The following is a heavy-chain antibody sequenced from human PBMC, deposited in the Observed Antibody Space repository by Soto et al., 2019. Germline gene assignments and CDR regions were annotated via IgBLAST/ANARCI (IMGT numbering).Heavy chain of an antibody. CDR2: IYYSGST. CDR1: GGSISSGGYY. J-gene: IGHJ5*02. D-gene: IGHD5-12*01. CDR3: ARGFNGYDWSWFDP. Sequence: SETLSLTCTVSGGSISSGGYYWSWIRQHPGKGLEWIGYIYYSGSTYYNPSLKSRVTISVDTSKNQFSLKLSSVTAADTAVYYCARGFNGYDWSWFDPWGQGTLVTVS. V-gene: IGHV4-31*03.